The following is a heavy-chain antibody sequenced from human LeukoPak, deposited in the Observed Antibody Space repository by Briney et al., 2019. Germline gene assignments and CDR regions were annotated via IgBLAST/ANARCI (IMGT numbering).Heavy chain of an antibody. CDR3: ARGPAVGATNYMDV. Sequence: ASVKVSCKASGYTFTGYYMHWVRQAPGQGLEWMGWINPNSGGTNYAQKFQGRVTMTRDTSISTAYMELSRLRSDDTAVYYCARGPAVGATNYMDVWGKGTTVTVSS. V-gene: IGHV1-2*02. CDR1: GYTFTGYY. D-gene: IGHD1-26*01. J-gene: IGHJ6*03. CDR2: INPNSGGT.